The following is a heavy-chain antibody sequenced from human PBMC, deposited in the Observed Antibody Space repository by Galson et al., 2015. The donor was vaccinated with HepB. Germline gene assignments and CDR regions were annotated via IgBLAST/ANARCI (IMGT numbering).Heavy chain of an antibody. CDR3: ARGTARDLQGPAKNTVTKPRGFDY. Sequence: ETLSLTCAVYGGSFSGYYWSWIRQPPGKGLEWIGEINHSGSTNYNPSLKSRVTISVDTSKNQFSLKLSSVTAADTAVYYCARGTARDLQGPAKNTVTKPRGFDYWGQGTLVTVSS. D-gene: IGHD4-17*01. CDR1: GGSFSGYY. J-gene: IGHJ4*02. V-gene: IGHV4-34*01. CDR2: INHSGST.